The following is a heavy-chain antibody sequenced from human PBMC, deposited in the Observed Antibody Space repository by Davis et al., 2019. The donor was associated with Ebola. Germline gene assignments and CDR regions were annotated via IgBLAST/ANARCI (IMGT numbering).Heavy chain of an antibody. D-gene: IGHD2-21*01. J-gene: IGHJ3*02. Sequence: GGSLRLSCAASGFTFSSYAISWVRQAPGQGLEWMGRIIPILGIANYAQKFQGRVTITADKSTSTAYMELRSLRSDDTAVYYCARRRDYDAFDIWGQGTMVTVSS. CDR3: ARRRDYDAFDI. CDR1: GFTFSSYA. CDR2: IIPILGIA. V-gene: IGHV1-69*04.